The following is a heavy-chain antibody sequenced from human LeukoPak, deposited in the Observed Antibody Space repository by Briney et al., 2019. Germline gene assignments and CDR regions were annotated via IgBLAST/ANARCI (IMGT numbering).Heavy chain of an antibody. CDR1: GFTFSGYS. D-gene: IGHD1-26*01. J-gene: IGHJ4*02. CDR3: ARESISGHRDFDY. Sequence: GGSLRLSCAASGFTFSGYSMNWVRQAPGKGLEWLSYISSGSRTIYYADSVKGRFTVSRDNARNSLSLQVNSLRAEDTAVSYCARESISGHRDFDYWGQGALVTVSS. V-gene: IGHV3-48*01. CDR2: ISSGSRTI.